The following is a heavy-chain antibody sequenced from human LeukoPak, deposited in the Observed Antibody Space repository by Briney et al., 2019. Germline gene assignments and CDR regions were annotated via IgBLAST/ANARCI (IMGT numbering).Heavy chain of an antibody. Sequence: GGSLRLSCAASGFTVSNNYMSWVRQAPGKGLEWVSVIYSGGSTYYADSVKGRFTISRDNSKNTLYLQMNSLRAEDTAVYYCARGSRYYYDSSGYYVIWGQGTLVTVSS. CDR1: GFTVSNNY. J-gene: IGHJ4*02. CDR3: ARGSRYYYDSSGYYVI. D-gene: IGHD3-22*01. V-gene: IGHV3-53*01. CDR2: IYSGGST.